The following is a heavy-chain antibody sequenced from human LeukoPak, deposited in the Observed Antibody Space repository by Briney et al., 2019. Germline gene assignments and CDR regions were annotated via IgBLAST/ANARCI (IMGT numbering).Heavy chain of an antibody. Sequence: SQTLSLTCTVSGGAISSGGYYWTWLRPHPGKGLEWMGYIFYDGSTYYNPALASRLSISVDRSQNQFSLKVRSVTAADTALYYCARQRTTSSFRVLDYWGQGILVTVSS. CDR2: IFYDGST. D-gene: IGHD2-2*01. CDR1: GGAISSGGYY. CDR3: ARQRTTSSFRVLDY. J-gene: IGHJ4*02. V-gene: IGHV4-31*03.